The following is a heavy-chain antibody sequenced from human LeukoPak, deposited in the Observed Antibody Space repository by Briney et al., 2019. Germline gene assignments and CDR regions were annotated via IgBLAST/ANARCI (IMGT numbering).Heavy chain of an antibody. CDR2: ISYDGSNK. CDR1: GFTFSSYG. J-gene: IGHJ4*02. Sequence: GRSLRLSCAASGFTFSSYGMHWVRQAPGKGLEWVAVISYDGSNKYYADSVKGRFTISRDNSKNTLYLQMNSLRAEDTAVYYCAKVGSSSSWYKDYWGQGTLVTVSS. CDR3: AKVGSSSSWYKDY. D-gene: IGHD6-13*01. V-gene: IGHV3-30*18.